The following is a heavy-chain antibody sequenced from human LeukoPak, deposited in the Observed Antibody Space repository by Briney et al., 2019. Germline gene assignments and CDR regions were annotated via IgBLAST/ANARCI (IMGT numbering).Heavy chain of an antibody. CDR2: ISTYNGNT. J-gene: IGHJ3*02. Sequence: ASVKVSCKASGYTFTSYGISWVRQAPGQGLEWMGWISTYNGNTNSAQKVQGRVTMTTDTSTSTAYMDLRSLRSDDTAVYYCARCSVRGVIVKLAFDIWGQGTMVTVSS. V-gene: IGHV1-18*01. CDR1: GYTFTSYG. D-gene: IGHD3-10*01. CDR3: ARCSVRGVIVKLAFDI.